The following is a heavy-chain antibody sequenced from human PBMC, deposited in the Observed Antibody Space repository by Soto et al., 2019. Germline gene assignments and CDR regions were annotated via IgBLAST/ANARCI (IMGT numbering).Heavy chain of an antibody. V-gene: IGHV4-59*11. J-gene: IGHJ6*02. D-gene: IGHD3-16*01. Sequence: QVQLQESGPGLVKPSETLSLTCTVSGGSISSHYWSWVRQAPGKGLEWIGCIYYRGNTFYNPSLKSRGSIAVDTSNNQFSVKVDCGTTAGAAVYYGAGDGGEAPGTDVGGQGTTVTVSS. CDR3: AGDGGEAPGTDV. CDR1: GGSISSHY. CDR2: IYYRGNT.